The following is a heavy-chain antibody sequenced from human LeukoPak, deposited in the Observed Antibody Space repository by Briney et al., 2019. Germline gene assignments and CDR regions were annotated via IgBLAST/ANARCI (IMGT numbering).Heavy chain of an antibody. V-gene: IGHV1-18*04. CDR1: GYTFTGYY. CDR3: ARDGGYSSGWYYYYYYMDV. J-gene: IGHJ6*03. D-gene: IGHD6-19*01. Sequence: ASVKVSCKASGYTFTGYYMHWVRQAPGQGLEWMGWISAYNGNTNYAQKLQGRVTMTTDTSTSTAYMELRSLRSDDTAVYYCARDGGYSSGWYYYYYYMDVWGKGTTVTVSS. CDR2: ISAYNGNT.